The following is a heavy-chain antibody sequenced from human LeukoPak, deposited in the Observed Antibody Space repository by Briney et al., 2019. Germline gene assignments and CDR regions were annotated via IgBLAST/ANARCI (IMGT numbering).Heavy chain of an antibody. V-gene: IGHV3-21*01. CDR2: ISSTGTYI. Sequence: GGSLRLSCVASGFSFSTYSMTWVRQAPGKGLEWVSYISSTGTYIYYADSLKGRFTISRDNAKNSLYLQMNSLRAEDTAVYYCARGVDFWGQGTLVTVSS. CDR3: ARGVDF. CDR1: GFSFSTYS. J-gene: IGHJ4*02. D-gene: IGHD3-3*01.